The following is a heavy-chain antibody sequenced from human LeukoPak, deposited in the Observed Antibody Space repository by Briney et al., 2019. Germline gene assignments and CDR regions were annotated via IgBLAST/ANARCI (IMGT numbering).Heavy chain of an antibody. D-gene: IGHD3-22*01. J-gene: IGHJ5*02. CDR2: INHSGST. CDR3: ARHGPDYYYDSSGYYSGYNWFDP. CDR1: GGSFSGYY. V-gene: IGHV4-34*01. Sequence: SETLSLTCAVYGGSFSGYYWSWIRQPPGKGLEWIAEINHSGSTNYNPSLKSRVTISVDTSKNQFSLKLSSVTAADTAVYYCARHGPDYYYDSSGYYSGYNWFDPWGQGTLVTVSS.